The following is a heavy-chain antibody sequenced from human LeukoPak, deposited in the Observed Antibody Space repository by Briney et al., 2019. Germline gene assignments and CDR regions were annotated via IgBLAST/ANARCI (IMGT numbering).Heavy chain of an antibody. CDR1: GYTFTGYY. D-gene: IGHD1-20*01. V-gene: IGHV1-2*02. Sequence: GASVKVSCKASGYTFTGYYMHWVRQAPGQGLEWMGWINPNSGGTNYAQKFQGRVTMTRDTSISTAYMELSRLRSDDTAVYYCARDLERSTLNNWKSPEYYYMDVWGKGTTVTVSS. CDR3: ARDLERSTLNNWKSPEYYYMDV. J-gene: IGHJ6*03. CDR2: INPNSGGT.